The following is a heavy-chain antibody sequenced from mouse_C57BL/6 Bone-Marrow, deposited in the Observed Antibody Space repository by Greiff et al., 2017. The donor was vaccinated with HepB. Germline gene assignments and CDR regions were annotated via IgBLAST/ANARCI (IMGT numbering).Heavy chain of an antibody. Sequence: VQLQQSGAELVRPGTSVKVSCKASGYAFTNYLIEWVKQRPGQGLEWIGVINPGSGGTNYNEKFKGKATLTADKSSSTAYMQLSSLTSEDSAVYYCARWRGPWFAYWGQGTLVTVSA. V-gene: IGHV1-54*01. CDR2: INPGSGGT. CDR3: ARWRGPWFAY. J-gene: IGHJ3*01. CDR1: GYAFTNYL.